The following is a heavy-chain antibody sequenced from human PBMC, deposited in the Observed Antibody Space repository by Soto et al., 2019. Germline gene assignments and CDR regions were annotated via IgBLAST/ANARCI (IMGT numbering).Heavy chain of an antibody. CDR2: IYYSGST. V-gene: IGHV4-61*01. D-gene: IGHD3-22*01. J-gene: IGHJ4*02. CDR1: GGSVSSGSYY. Sequence: SETLSLTCTVSGGSVSSGSYYWSWIRQPPGKGLEWIGYIYYSGSTNYNPSLKSRVTISVDTSKNQFSLKLSSVTAADTAVYYCARDWDYDSSGYHLGYWGQGTLVTVSS. CDR3: ARDWDYDSSGYHLGY.